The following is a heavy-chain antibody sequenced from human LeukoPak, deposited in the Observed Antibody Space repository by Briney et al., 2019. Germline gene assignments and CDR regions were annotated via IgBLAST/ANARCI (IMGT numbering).Heavy chain of an antibody. V-gene: IGHV3-23*01. J-gene: IGHJ4*02. CDR1: GFTFSSYV. D-gene: IGHD2-15*01. Sequence: PGGSLRLSCAASGFTFSSYVVSWVPQAPGKGLEWVSGISGRGNSTYYADSVKGRFTISRDISKNTLYLQMNNLRVEDTAVYYCAKDSYCSGRSCYWFDYWGQGTLVTVSS. CDR2: ISGRGNST. CDR3: AKDSYCSGRSCYWFDY.